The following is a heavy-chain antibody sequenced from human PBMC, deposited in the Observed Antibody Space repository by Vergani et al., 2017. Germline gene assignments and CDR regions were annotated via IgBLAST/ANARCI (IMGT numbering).Heavy chain of an antibody. CDR3: ARPVGPSAIADGYHV. CDR2: ISSSGSP. J-gene: IGHJ3*01. V-gene: IGHV4-39*02. Sequence: QLQLQESGPGLVKPSETLSLSCGVSGDSISRSHYNWGFIRQPPGKGLEWFGAISSSGSPHYNPTLKSRLAFSVDTSKTRFSLGLKSVAATDTGMYYCARPVGPSAIADGYHVWGQGTMVTVS. CDR1: GDSISRSHYN. D-gene: IGHD3-10*01.